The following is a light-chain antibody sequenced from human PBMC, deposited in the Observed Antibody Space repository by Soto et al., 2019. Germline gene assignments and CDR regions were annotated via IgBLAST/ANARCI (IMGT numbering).Light chain of an antibody. CDR3: RQFGSAPGFT. J-gene: IGKJ3*01. Sequence: DIVLTQSPGTLSLSPGERVTLSCRASQSINNRYLAWYQQKPGQAPILLLYGASSRANGIPDTFSGSGSGTDFTLTISRLEPEDFAAYYCRQFGSAPGFTFGPGTKVDIK. CDR2: GAS. CDR1: QSINNRY. V-gene: IGKV3-20*01.